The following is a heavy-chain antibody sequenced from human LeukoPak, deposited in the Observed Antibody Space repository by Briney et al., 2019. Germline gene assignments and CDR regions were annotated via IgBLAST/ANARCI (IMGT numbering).Heavy chain of an antibody. CDR3: ARHSGRGLAARRFDY. V-gene: IGHV4-4*09. CDR1: GGSISSYY. Sequence: SETLSLTCTVSGGSISSYYWSWIRQPPGKGLEWIGYIYTSGSTNYNPSPKSRFTISVDTSKNQFSLKLSSVTAAATDVYYCARHSGRGLAARRFDYWGQGTLVTVSS. CDR2: IYTSGST. J-gene: IGHJ4*02. D-gene: IGHD6-6*01.